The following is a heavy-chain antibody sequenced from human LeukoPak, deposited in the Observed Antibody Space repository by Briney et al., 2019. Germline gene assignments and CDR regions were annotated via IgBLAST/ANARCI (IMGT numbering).Heavy chain of an antibody. J-gene: IGHJ6*02. Sequence: ASVKVSCKAPGHTFTSYDINWVRQATGQGLEWMGWMNPNSGNTGYAQKFQGRVTMTRNTSISTAYMELSSLRSEDTAVYYCARGRSDYDFWSGYYVDYYYYGMDVWGQGTTVTVSS. CDR2: MNPNSGNT. CDR1: GHTFTSYD. CDR3: ARGRSDYDFWSGYYVDYYYYGMDV. V-gene: IGHV1-8*01. D-gene: IGHD3-3*01.